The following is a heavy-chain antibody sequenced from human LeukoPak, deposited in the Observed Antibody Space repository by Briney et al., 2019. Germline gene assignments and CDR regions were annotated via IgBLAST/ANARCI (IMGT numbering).Heavy chain of an antibody. V-gene: IGHV3-30*02. Sequence: PGGSLRLSCAASGFTFSSYGMHWVRQAPGKGLEWVAFIRYDGSTKYYADSVKGRFTISRDNSKNTLYLQMNSLRAEDTAVYYCVLAPLYGMDVWGQGTTVTVSS. CDR1: GFTFSSYG. CDR3: VLAPLYGMDV. J-gene: IGHJ6*02. CDR2: IRYDGSTK.